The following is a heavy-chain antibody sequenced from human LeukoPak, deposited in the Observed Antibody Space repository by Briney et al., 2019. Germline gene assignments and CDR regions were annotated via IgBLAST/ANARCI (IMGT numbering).Heavy chain of an antibody. Sequence: KPSETLSLTCTVSGGSISSYYWSWIRQPPGKGLEWIGEINHSGSTNYNPSLKSRVTISVDTSKNQFSLKLSSVTAADTAVYYCARGRIAFDPWGQGTLVTVSS. CDR3: ARGRIAFDP. V-gene: IGHV4-34*01. J-gene: IGHJ5*02. CDR2: INHSGST. D-gene: IGHD6-13*01. CDR1: GGSISSYY.